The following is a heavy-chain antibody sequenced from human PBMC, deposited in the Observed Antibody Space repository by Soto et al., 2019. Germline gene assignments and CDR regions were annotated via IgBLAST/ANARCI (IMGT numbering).Heavy chain of an antibody. D-gene: IGHD3-22*01. CDR2: ISSSGSNI. CDR1: GFTFSSYE. V-gene: IGHV3-48*03. J-gene: IGHJ3*02. Sequence: GGSLRLSCAASGFTFSSYEMNWVRQAPGKGLEWVSYISSSGSNIYYADSVKGRFTISRDNAKNSLYLQMNSLRAEDTAVYYCARSLNYYDSSGYADAFDIWGQGTMVTVSS. CDR3: ARSLNYYDSSGYADAFDI.